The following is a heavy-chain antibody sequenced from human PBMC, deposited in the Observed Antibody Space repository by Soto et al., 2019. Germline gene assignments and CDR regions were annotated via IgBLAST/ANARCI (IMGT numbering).Heavy chain of an antibody. Sequence: GGSLRLSCSASGFTFSSYGMHWVRQAPGKGLEWVAVIWYDGSNKYYADSVKGRFTISRDNSKNTLYLQMNSLRAEDTAVYYCARDAYYYDSSGYYYDWGQGTLVTVSS. D-gene: IGHD3-22*01. CDR3: ARDAYYYDSSGYYYD. CDR2: IWYDGSNK. J-gene: IGHJ4*02. V-gene: IGHV3-33*01. CDR1: GFTFSSYG.